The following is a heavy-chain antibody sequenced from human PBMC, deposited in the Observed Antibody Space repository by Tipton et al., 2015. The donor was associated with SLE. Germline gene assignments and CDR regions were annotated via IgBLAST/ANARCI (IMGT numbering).Heavy chain of an antibody. D-gene: IGHD2-2*01. Sequence: TLSLTCSVSVSGGSISNYYWHWIRQPAGQRLEWIGRFYTSESTNYNPSLKSRITMSVDTSKNQFSLKLSSVTAADTAVYYCARALTNAQGFYFESWGQGTLVTVSS. J-gene: IGHJ4*02. CDR2: FYTSEST. CDR1: GGSISNYY. CDR3: ARALTNAQGFYFES. V-gene: IGHV4-4*07.